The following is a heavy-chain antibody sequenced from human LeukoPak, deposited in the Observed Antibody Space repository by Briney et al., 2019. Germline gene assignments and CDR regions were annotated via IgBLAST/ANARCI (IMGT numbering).Heavy chain of an antibody. CDR1: GDSISAYP. V-gene: IGHV4-59*08. CDR2: LYYGGST. J-gene: IGHJ6*02. CDR3: ARLGRVATVGTYNCHSVDV. D-gene: IGHD4-23*01. Sequence: SETLSLACTVSGDSISAYPWSWVRRPPGKGLEWAGDLYYGGSTGYNPSLKGRVTISMDTSKNQLSLKLTTVTAADTAVYYCARLGRVATVGTYNCHSVDVWGQGTTVTVSS.